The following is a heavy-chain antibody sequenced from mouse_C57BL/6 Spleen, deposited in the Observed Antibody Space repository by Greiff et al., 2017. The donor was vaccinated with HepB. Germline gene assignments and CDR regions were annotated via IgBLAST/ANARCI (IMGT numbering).Heavy chain of an antibody. J-gene: IGHJ1*03. CDR2: RSYDGSN. CDR1: GYSITSGYY. V-gene: IGHV3-6*01. Sequence: DVKLQESGPGLVKPAQSLSLTCSVTGYSITSGYYWDWSRQLPGNKLEWVGYRSYDGSNNYNPSLKNRISITRDTTKNQLFLKLNSVTTEDTATYYCADGYGGYFYVWGTATTVTVSS. D-gene: IGHD2-2*01. CDR3: ADGYGGYFYV.